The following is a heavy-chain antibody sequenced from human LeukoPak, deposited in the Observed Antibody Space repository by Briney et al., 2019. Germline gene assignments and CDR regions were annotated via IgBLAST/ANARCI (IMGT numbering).Heavy chain of an antibody. D-gene: IGHD3-3*01. V-gene: IGHV4-59*08. CDR1: GGSISSYY. CDR2: IYYSGST. Sequence: SETLSLTCTVSGGSISSYYWSWIRQPPGKGLEWIGYIYYSGSTNYNPSLKSRVTISVDTSKNQFSLKLSSVTAADTAVYYCARGALYYDFWSGYYLHDAFDIWGQGTMVTVSS. CDR3: ARGALYYDFWSGYYLHDAFDI. J-gene: IGHJ3*02.